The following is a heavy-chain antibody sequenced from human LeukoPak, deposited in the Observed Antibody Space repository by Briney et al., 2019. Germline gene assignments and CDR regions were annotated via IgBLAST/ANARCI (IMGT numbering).Heavy chain of an antibody. CDR3: ARRRMGVSDY. Sequence: PSETLSLTCAVYGGSFSGYYWSWIRQPPGKGLEWIGEINHSGSTNYNPSLKSRVTISVDTSKNQFSLKLSSVTAADTAVYYCARRRMGVSDYWGQGTLVTVSS. V-gene: IGHV4-34*01. J-gene: IGHJ4*02. CDR1: GGSFSGYY. D-gene: IGHD1-26*01. CDR2: INHSGST.